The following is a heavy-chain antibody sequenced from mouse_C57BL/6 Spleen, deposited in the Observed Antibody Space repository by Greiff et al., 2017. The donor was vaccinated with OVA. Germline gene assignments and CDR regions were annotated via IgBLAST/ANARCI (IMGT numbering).Heavy chain of an antibody. Sequence: EVKLMESGGGLVKPGGSLKLSCAASGFTFSSYAMSWVRQTPEKRLEWVATISDGGSYTYYPDTVKGRFTISRDNAKNNLYLHMSHLKSEDTAMYYCARRYYYGSSYPDWYFDVWGTGTTVTVAS. CDR2: ISDGGSYT. D-gene: IGHD1-1*01. CDR3: ARRYYYGSSYPDWYFDV. V-gene: IGHV5-4*03. J-gene: IGHJ1*03. CDR1: GFTFSSYA.